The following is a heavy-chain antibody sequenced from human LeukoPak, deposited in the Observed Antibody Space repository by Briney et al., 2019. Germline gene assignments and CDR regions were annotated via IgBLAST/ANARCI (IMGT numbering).Heavy chain of an antibody. D-gene: IGHD3-10*01. CDR2: ISAYNGNT. J-gene: IGHJ6*02. V-gene: IGHV1-18*01. Sequence: ASVKVSCKASGYTFTSYGISWVRQAPGQGLERMGWISAYNGNTNYAQKLQGRVTMTTDTSTSTAYMELRSLRSDDTAVYYCAREPYDYYGSGSGVSDKYIHYYYGMDVWGQGTTVTVSS. CDR1: GYTFTSYG. CDR3: AREPYDYYGSGSGVSDKYIHYYYGMDV.